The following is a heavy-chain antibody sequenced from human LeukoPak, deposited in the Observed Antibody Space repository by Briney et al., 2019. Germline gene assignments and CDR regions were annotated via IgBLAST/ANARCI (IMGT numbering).Heavy chain of an antibody. CDR1: GGTFSSYA. CDR2: IIPILGIA. J-gene: IGHJ3*02. CDR3: ARPICSSTSCTHAFDI. V-gene: IGHV1-69*04. D-gene: IGHD2-2*01. Sequence: GASVKVSCKASGGTFSSYAISWVRPAPGQGLEWMGRIIPILGIANYAQKFQGRVTITADKSTSTAYMELSSLRSEDTAVYYCARPICSSTSCTHAFDIWGQGTMVTVSS.